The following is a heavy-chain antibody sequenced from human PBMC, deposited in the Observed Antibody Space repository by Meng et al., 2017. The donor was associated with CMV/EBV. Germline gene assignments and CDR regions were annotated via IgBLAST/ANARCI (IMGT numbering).Heavy chain of an antibody. J-gene: IGHJ4*02. CDR1: FTGYY. CDR3: ARESRIAMVFGYSYGSDY. D-gene: IGHD5-18*01. V-gene: IGHV1-2*02. CDR2: INPNSGGT. Sequence: FTGYYRHWVRQAPGQGLEWMGWINPNSGGTNYAQKFQGRVTMTRDTSTSTAYMELSRLRSDDTAVYYCARESRIAMVFGYSYGSDYWGQGTLVTVSS.